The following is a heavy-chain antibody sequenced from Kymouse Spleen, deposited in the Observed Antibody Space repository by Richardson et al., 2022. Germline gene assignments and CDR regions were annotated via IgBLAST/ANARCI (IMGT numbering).Heavy chain of an antibody. D-gene: IGHD6-6*01. Sequence: QVQLQQWGAGLLKPSETLSLTCAVYGGSFSGYYWSWIRQPPGKGLEWIGEINHSGSTNYNPSLKSRVTISVDTSKNQFSLKLSSVTAADTAVYYCARGSSIAARRDAFDIWGQGTMVTVSS. CDR1: GGSFSGYY. CDR2: INHSGST. V-gene: IGHV4-34*01. J-gene: IGHJ3*02. CDR3: ARGSSIAARRDAFDI.